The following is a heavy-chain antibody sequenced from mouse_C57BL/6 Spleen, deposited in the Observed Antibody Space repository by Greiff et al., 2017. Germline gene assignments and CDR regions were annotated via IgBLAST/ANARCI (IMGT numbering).Heavy chain of an antibody. V-gene: IGHV1-81*01. J-gene: IGHJ4*01. CDR2: IYPRSGNT. Sequence: QVQLKESGAELARPGASVKLSCKASGYTFTSYGISWVKQRTGQGLEWIGEIYPRSGNTYYNEKFKGKATLTADKSSSTAYMELRSLTSEDSAVYFCARSIYDGYYDYAMDYWGQGTSVTVSS. D-gene: IGHD2-3*01. CDR1: GYTFTSYG. CDR3: ARSIYDGYYDYAMDY.